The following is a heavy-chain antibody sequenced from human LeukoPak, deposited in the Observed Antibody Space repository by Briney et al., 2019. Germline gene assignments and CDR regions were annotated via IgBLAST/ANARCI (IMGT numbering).Heavy chain of an antibody. Sequence: GSLGLSCAASGFTFSSYAMSWVRQAPGEGLEWVSPISGSGDSTYYADSVKGRFTTSRDNSKNTLYLQMNSLRAEDTAVYYCAKGRGFTSTSCYNYWGQGTLVTVSS. J-gene: IGHJ4*02. V-gene: IGHV3-23*01. CDR1: GFTFSSYA. CDR2: ISGSGDST. CDR3: AKGRGFTSTSCYNY. D-gene: IGHD2-2*02.